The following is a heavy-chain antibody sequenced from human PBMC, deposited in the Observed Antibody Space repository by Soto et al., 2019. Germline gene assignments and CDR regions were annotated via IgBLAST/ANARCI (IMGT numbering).Heavy chain of an antibody. CDR2: INPIGGST. J-gene: IGHJ4*02. Sequence: VALVKVSCKASGYTFSNYHIHWVRQAPGQGLEWMGIINPIGGSTTYAQKFQGRVTVTRDTSTSTVYMELSSLRSEDRAVYYCAGLSANFDYWGQGTPVTVSS. V-gene: IGHV1-46*01. CDR3: AGLSANFDY. CDR1: GYTFSNYH.